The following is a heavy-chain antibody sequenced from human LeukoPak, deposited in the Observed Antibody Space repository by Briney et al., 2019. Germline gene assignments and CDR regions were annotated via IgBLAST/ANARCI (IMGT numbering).Heavy chain of an antibody. D-gene: IGHD3-10*01. J-gene: IGHJ4*02. CDR2: IRGKAYGGTT. Sequence: GGSLRLSCTASGFTFGDYAMSWVRQAPGKGLEWLGFIRGKAYGGTTEYAASLKGRFTISRDDSKSIVYLQMNSLKTEDTAVYHCTRVPIITIIRGAAFDYWGQGTQVTVSS. V-gene: IGHV3-49*04. CDR3: TRVPIITIIRGAAFDY. CDR1: GFTFGDYA.